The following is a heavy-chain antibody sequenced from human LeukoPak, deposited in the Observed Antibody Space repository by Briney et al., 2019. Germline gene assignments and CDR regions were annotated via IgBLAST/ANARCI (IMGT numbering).Heavy chain of an antibody. Sequence: GGSLRLSCAASGFSFRSYGMHWVRQAPGKGLEWVAFIRRDGNYKLYAESVRGRFSISRDNSKNTMDLQLDSLRPEDTAFYYCSNLEWSAGYDFWGPGTLVTVSS. CDR1: GFSFRSYG. CDR2: IRRDGNYK. CDR3: SNLEWSAGYDF. D-gene: IGHD3-3*01. J-gene: IGHJ4*02. V-gene: IGHV3-30*02.